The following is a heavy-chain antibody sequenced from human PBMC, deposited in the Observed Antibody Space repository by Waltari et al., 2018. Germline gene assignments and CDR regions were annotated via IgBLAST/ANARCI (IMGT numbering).Heavy chain of an antibody. CDR2: IIPILGIA. J-gene: IGHJ4*02. CDR1: GRPFSSYT. CDR3: ALGDTVTKGY. Sequence: QVQLVQSGAEVKKPGSSVKVSCKASGRPFSSYTISWGRQAPGQGLEWMGRIIPILGIANYAQKFQGRVTITADKSTSTAYMELSSLRSEDTAVYYCALGDTVTKGYWGQGTLVTVSS. V-gene: IGHV1-69*02. D-gene: IGHD4-17*01.